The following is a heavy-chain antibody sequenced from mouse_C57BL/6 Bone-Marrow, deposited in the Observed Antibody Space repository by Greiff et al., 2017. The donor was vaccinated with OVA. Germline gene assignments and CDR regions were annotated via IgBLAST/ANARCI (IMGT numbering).Heavy chain of an antibody. D-gene: IGHD3-2*02. V-gene: IGHV1-81*01. Sequence: VQRVESGAELARPGASVKLSCKASGYTFTSYGISWVKQRTGQGLEWIGEIYPRSGNTYYNEKFKGKATLTADKSSSTAYMELRSLTSEDSAVYFCARRRQLRAMDYWGQGTSVTVSS. J-gene: IGHJ4*01. CDR2: IYPRSGNT. CDR1: GYTFTSYG. CDR3: ARRRQLRAMDY.